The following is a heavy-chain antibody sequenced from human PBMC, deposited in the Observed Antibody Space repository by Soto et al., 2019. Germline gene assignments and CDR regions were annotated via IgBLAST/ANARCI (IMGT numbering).Heavy chain of an antibody. V-gene: IGHV1-8*01. CDR3: ARGVTAGVDY. D-gene: IGHD3-10*01. CDR1: GCSFTSLY. J-gene: IGHJ4*02. Sequence: ASVKVSCKASGCSFTSLYINWVRQTTGQGLEWMGWMEPSSGKTGYAQRFQDRVTMTRDTSINTAYMELRSLTSDDTAFYYCARGVTAGVDYWGQGTLVTVSS. CDR2: MEPSSGKT.